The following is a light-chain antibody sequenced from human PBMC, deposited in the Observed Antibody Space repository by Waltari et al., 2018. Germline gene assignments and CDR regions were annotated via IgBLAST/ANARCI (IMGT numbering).Light chain of an antibody. CDR1: SGHSSYA. J-gene: IGLJ2*01. CDR2: LNSDGSH. V-gene: IGLV4-69*01. Sequence: QLVLTQSPSASASLGASVKLPCTLSSGHSSYAIAWHPQQPEKGPRYLMKLNSDGSHSKGDGIPDRFSGSSSGAERYLTISSLQSEDEADYYCQTWGTGTVVFGGGTKLTVL. CDR3: QTWGTGTVV.